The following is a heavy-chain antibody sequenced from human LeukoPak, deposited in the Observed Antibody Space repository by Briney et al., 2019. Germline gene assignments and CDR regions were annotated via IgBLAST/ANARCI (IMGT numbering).Heavy chain of an antibody. V-gene: IGHV1-2*06. CDR3: ARGEYYYDSRFDY. Sequence: ASVKVSCKASGYTFTGYYMHWVRQAPGQGLECIGRINPNSGGTNYAQKFQGRVTMTRDTSISTAYMELSRLRSDDTAVYYCARGEYYYDSRFDYWGQGTLVTVSS. CDR2: INPNSGGT. CDR1: GYTFTGYY. D-gene: IGHD3-22*01. J-gene: IGHJ4*02.